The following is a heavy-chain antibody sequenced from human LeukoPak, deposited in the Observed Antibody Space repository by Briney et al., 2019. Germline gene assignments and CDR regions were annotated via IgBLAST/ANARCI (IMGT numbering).Heavy chain of an antibody. CDR3: ARDQGPYY. V-gene: IGHV3-74*01. Sequence: GGSLRLSCVVSGFTFSSYWMYWVRQAPGKGLVWVSRINTDGSGTRYADSVKGRSTISRDNAKNTLYLQMNSLRAEDTAVYYCARDQGPYYWGQGTLVTVSS. J-gene: IGHJ4*02. CDR1: GFTFSSYW. CDR2: INTDGSGT.